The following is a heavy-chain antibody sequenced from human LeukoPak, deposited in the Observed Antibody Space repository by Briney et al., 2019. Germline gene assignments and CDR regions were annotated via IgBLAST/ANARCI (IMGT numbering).Heavy chain of an antibody. CDR3: VKVLIRYNWNDADY. Sequence: TGGSLILSCSASGFSFSSYAMHWVRQAPGKGLEYVSAISSNGGSTYYADSVKGRFTISRDNSKNTLYLQMSSLRAEDTAVYYCVKVLIRYNWNDADYWGQGTLVTVSS. D-gene: IGHD1-20*01. CDR2: ISSNGGST. J-gene: IGHJ4*02. V-gene: IGHV3-64D*09. CDR1: GFSFSSYA.